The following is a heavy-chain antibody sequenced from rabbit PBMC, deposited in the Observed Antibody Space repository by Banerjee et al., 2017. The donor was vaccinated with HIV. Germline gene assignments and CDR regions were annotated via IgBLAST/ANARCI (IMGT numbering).Heavy chain of an antibody. CDR2: IHAGSSGRT. CDR1: GFSFSNKYV. V-gene: IGHV1S45*01. D-gene: IGHD1-1*01. J-gene: IGHJ4*01. Sequence: QEQLEESGGDLVKPEGSLTLTCTASGFSFSNKYVMYWVRQAPGKGLEWIACIHAGSSGRTYYANWAKGRFTISKTSSTTVTLQMTSLTAADTATYFCARGGAVVRYFTLWGPGTLVTVS. CDR3: ARGGAVVRYFTL.